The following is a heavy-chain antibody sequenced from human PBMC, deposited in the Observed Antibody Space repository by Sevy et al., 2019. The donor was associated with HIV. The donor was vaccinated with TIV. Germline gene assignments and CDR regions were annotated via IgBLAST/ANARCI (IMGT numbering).Heavy chain of an antibody. CDR1: GFTFSTYT. CDR3: ASDGGCSSTSCLLYFDY. Sequence: GGSLRLSCAASGFTFSTYTMNWVRQAPGKGLEWVSSISSGSSYIYYADSVKGRFTISRDNSKNSLYLQMNSLRAEDTAVYYCASDGGCSSTSCLLYFDYWGQGTPVTVSS. D-gene: IGHD2-2*01. V-gene: IGHV3-21*01. CDR2: ISSGSSYI. J-gene: IGHJ4*02.